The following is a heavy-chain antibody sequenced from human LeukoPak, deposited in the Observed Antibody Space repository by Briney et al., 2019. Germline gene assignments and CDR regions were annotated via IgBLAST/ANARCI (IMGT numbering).Heavy chain of an antibody. D-gene: IGHD6-13*01. CDR3: AREILGSWYKNWFDP. Sequence: ASVKVSCKASGYTFTSYDINWVRQATGQGLEWMGWMNPNSGNAGYAQKFQGRVTMTRNASISTAYMELSSLRSEDTAVYYYAREILGSWYKNWFDPWGQGTLVTVSS. CDR1: GYTFTSYD. CDR2: MNPNSGNA. J-gene: IGHJ5*02. V-gene: IGHV1-8*01.